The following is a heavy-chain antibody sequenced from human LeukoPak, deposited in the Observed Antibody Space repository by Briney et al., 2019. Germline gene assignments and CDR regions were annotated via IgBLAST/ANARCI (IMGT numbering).Heavy chain of an antibody. CDR2: IYYSGST. Sequence: PSETLSLTCTVSGGSISSYYWSWIRQPPGKGLEWIGYIYYSGSTNYNPSLKSRVTIPVDTSKNQFSLKLSSVTAADTAVYYCARDRYDSSGYWYFDLWGRGTLVTVSS. CDR1: GGSISSYY. D-gene: IGHD3-22*01. CDR3: ARDRYDSSGYWYFDL. J-gene: IGHJ2*01. V-gene: IGHV4-59*01.